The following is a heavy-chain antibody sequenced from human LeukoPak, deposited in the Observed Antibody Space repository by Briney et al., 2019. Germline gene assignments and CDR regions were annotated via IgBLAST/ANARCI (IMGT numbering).Heavy chain of an antibody. V-gene: IGHV1-69*06. CDR2: IIPIFGTA. Sequence: ASVKVSCKASGGTFSSYAISWVRQAPGQGLEWMGGIIPIFGTANYAQKFQGRVTITADKSTSTAYMELSSLRSEDTAVYYCARGLGYCSGGSCYVYWGQGTLVTVSS. CDR1: GGTFSSYA. J-gene: IGHJ4*02. D-gene: IGHD2-15*01. CDR3: ARGLGYCSGGSCYVY.